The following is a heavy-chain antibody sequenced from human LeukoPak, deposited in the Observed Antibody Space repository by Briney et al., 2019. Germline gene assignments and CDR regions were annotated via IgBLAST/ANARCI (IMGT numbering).Heavy chain of an antibody. D-gene: IGHD6-19*01. J-gene: IGHJ4*02. Sequence: GGSLGHSPAASGLTSGKYGIHWGRPAPDKGLEWVAVISYDGSNKYYADSVKGRFTISRDNSENTLYLQMNSLRAEDTAVYYCAKDARWLVPSLWGQGTLVTVSS. V-gene: IGHV3-30*18. CDR2: ISYDGSNK. CDR3: AKDARWLVPSL. CDR1: GLTSGKYG.